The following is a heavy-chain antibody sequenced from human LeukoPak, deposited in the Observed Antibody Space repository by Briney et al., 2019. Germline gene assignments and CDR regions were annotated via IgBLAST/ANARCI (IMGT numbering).Heavy chain of an antibody. CDR3: AKDGNWARFEN. V-gene: IGHV3-21*04. CDR2: ISRSSAYI. J-gene: IGHJ4*02. Sequence: GGSLRLSCAASGFTLSSYSMNWVRQAPGKGLEWVSSISRSSAYIYHADSVKGRFTISRDNAKNTLYLQMNSPRAEDTAAYYCAKDGNWARFENWGQGTLVTVSS. D-gene: IGHD7-27*01. CDR1: GFTLSSYS.